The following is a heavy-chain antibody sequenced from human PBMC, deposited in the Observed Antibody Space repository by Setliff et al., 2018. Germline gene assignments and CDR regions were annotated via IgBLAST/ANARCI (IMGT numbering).Heavy chain of an antibody. CDR1: GFTFSSYA. D-gene: IGHD3-3*01. CDR3: ARSAPGGCDFWNGYPDLDH. CDR2: ISGSGGST. V-gene: IGHV3-23*01. Sequence: PGGSLRLSCAASGFTFSSYAMSWVRQAPGKGLEWVSGISGSGGSTSYADSVKGRFTISRDNVKNTLYLQMNSLRVEDTAVYYCARSAPGGCDFWNGYPDLDHWGQGTLVTVSS. J-gene: IGHJ4*02.